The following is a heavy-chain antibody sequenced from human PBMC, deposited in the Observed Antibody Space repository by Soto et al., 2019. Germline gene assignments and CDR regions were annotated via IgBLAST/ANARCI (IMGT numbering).Heavy chain of an antibody. D-gene: IGHD3-16*01. Sequence: EVQLLESGGDLVQPGGSLRLSCAASGFTFSTYAMSWVRQAPGKGLEWVSAISVSGGTTYYADSVKGRFTISRDNSKNTLYLQTNSMKVEDTAIYYCVKVGDFGRQTYWGKGPLVTIPS. V-gene: IGHV3-23*01. CDR3: VKVGDFGRQTY. CDR1: GFTFSTYA. CDR2: ISVSGGTT. J-gene: IGHJ4*02.